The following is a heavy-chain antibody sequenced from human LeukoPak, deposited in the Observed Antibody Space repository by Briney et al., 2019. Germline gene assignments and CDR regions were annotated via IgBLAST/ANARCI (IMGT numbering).Heavy chain of an antibody. D-gene: IGHD4-17*01. J-gene: IGHJ2*01. V-gene: IGHV3-23*01. Sequence: GGSLRLSCAASGFTFSIYAMSWVRQAPGKGLEWVSAIGGSGQNTNYADSVKGRFTISRDNSRNTLCLDMNILRAEDTAVYYCAKTVTTQAYYWYFDLWGRGTLVTVSS. CDR3: AKTVTTQAYYWYFDL. CDR2: IGGSGQNT. CDR1: GFTFSIYA.